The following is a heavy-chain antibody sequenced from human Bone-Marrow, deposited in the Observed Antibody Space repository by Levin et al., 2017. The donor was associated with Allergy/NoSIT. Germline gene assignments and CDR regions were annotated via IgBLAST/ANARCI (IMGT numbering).Heavy chain of an antibody. V-gene: IGHV3-30*04. CDR3: AREGIRYCSSTSCPYSTSRYHGLNV. CDR1: GFTFRSYA. J-gene: IGHJ6*02. CDR2: ISYDGSNK. Sequence: PGGSLRLSCVASGFTFRSYAMHWVRQAPGKGLEWVAVISYDGSNKYYADSVKGRFTISRDNSKDTLYLQINSLRVEDTAVYYCAREGIRYCSSTSCPYSTSRYHGLNVWGQGTTVTVSS. D-gene: IGHD2-2*01.